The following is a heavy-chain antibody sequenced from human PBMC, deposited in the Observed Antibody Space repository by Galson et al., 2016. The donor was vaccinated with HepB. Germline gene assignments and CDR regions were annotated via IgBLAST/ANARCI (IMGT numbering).Heavy chain of an antibody. Sequence: SLRLSCAASGFTFRTYWMHWVRQVPGEGLVWVARINSDGSSRSYADSVKGRFTISRDNAKNTLYLQMNYLRAEDTAVYYCARRDAAPDVWGQRPLVTVSS. V-gene: IGHV3-74*01. CDR2: INSDGSSR. CDR3: ARRDAAPDV. CDR1: GFTFRTYW. J-gene: IGHJ4*02. D-gene: IGHD6-25*01.